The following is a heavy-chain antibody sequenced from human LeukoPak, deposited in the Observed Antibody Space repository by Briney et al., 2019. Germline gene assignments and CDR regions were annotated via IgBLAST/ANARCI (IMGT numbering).Heavy chain of an antibody. CDR1: GYTFTGYY. J-gene: IGHJ6*02. CDR3: ARDGYSSSWYMDYYYGMDV. D-gene: IGHD6-13*01. CDR2: IDPNSGGT. Sequence: ASVKVSCKASGYTFTGYYMHWLRQAPGQGLEWMGWIDPNSGGTNYAQKFQGRVTMTRDTSISTAYMELSRLRSDDTAVYYCARDGYSSSWYMDYYYGMDVWGQGTTVTVSS. V-gene: IGHV1-2*02.